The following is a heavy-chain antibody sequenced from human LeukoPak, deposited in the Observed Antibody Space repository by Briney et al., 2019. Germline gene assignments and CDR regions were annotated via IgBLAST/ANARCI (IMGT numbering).Heavy chain of an antibody. CDR1: GGSISSGDYY. V-gene: IGHV4-30-4*08. CDR3: ASTLNYYDSSGYSLSYFDY. CDR2: IYYSGST. D-gene: IGHD3-22*01. Sequence: MSSETLPLTCTVSGGSISSGDYYWSWIRQPPGKGLEWIGYIYYSGSTYYNPSLKSRVTISVDTSKNQFSLKLSSVTAADTAVYYCASTLNYYDSSGYSLSYFDYWGQGTLVTVSS. J-gene: IGHJ4*02.